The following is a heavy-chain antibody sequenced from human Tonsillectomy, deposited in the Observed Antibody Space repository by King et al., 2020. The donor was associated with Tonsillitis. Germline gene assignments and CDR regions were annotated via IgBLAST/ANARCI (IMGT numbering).Heavy chain of an antibody. CDR2: IKGDGSAT. V-gene: IGHV3-7*01. Sequence: VQLVESGGVLVQPGGSLRLSCAASGFTFSSYWMNWVRQAPGKGLEWVANIKGDGSATNYVDSVKGRFTISRDNAKNSLFLQMNSLRVEDTALYYCARVDYVSGIWPHWGQGTLVTVSS. D-gene: IGHD3-10*01. CDR3: ARVDYVSGIWPH. J-gene: IGHJ4*02. CDR1: GFTFSSYW.